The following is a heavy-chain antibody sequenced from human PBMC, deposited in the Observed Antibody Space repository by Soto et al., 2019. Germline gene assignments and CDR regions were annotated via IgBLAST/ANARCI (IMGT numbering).Heavy chain of an antibody. D-gene: IGHD2-15*01. CDR2: ISAYNGNT. V-gene: IGHV1-18*01. J-gene: IGHJ6*02. CDR1: GYTFTSYG. Sequence: ASVKVSCKASGYTFTSYGISWVRQAPGQGLEWTGWISAYNGNTNYAQKLQGRVTMTTDTSTSTAYMELRSLRSDDTAVYYCARAYCSGGSCYSSGMDVWGQGTTVTVSS. CDR3: ARAYCSGGSCYSSGMDV.